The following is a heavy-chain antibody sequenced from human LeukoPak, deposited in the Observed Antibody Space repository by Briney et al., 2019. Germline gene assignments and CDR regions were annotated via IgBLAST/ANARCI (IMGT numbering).Heavy chain of an antibody. D-gene: IGHD3-10*01. J-gene: IGHJ6*02. Sequence: SVKVSCKASGGTFISYAISWVRQAPGQGLEWMGGIIPIFGTANYAQKFQGRVTITADESTSTAYMELSSLRSEDTAVYYCARESEWFGELPTGYGMDVWGQGTMVTVSS. V-gene: IGHV1-69*13. CDR1: GGTFISYA. CDR3: ARESEWFGELPTGYGMDV. CDR2: IIPIFGTA.